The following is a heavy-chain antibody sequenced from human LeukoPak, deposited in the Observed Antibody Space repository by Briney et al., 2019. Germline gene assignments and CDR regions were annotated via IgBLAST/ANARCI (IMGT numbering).Heavy chain of an antibody. J-gene: IGHJ3*02. CDR2: MRTSGNN. V-gene: IGHV4-4*07. Sequence: SETLSLTCTVSDGSMTNYYWSWIRQPAGKGLEWIGRMRTSGNNNYNPSLASRVTISVDTSKNQFSLKLSSVTAADTAVYYCARLELVLHRAFDIWGQGTMVTVSS. CDR3: ARLELVLHRAFDI. CDR1: DGSMTNYY. D-gene: IGHD6-13*01.